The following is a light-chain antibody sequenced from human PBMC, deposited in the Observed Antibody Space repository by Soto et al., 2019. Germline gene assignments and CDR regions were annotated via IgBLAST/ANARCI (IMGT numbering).Light chain of an antibody. V-gene: IGKV1-9*01. CDR1: HVIGIY. J-gene: IGKJ4*01. CDR2: AAS. Sequence: DIQLTQSPSFLSAYVGDRVSITIRASHVIGIYFAWYQQKPGKAPKLLISAASTLQSGVPSRFSGSGSGTEFTLTISSLQPEDFATYYCQQLVSYHLFGGGTKVDIK. CDR3: QQLVSYHL.